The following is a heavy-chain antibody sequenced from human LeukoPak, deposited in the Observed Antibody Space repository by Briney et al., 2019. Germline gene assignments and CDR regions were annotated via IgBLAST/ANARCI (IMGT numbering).Heavy chain of an antibody. D-gene: IGHD3-10*01. Sequence: GGSLRLSCAASGFTFDDYAMHWVRQAPGKGLEWVSGISWNSGSINYADSVKGRFTISRDNAKNSLYLQMNSLRAEDTAVYYCASVTMVRGVVHWGQGTLVTVSS. V-gene: IGHV3-9*01. CDR1: GFTFDDYA. CDR3: ASVTMVRGVVH. CDR2: ISWNSGSI. J-gene: IGHJ4*01.